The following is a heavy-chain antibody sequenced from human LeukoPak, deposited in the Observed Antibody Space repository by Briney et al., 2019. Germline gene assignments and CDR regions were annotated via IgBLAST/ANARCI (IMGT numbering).Heavy chain of an antibody. CDR2: IYISGST. V-gene: IGHV4-59*08. CDR3: ARHSSGSGGAFQY. J-gene: IGHJ4*02. D-gene: IGHD6-19*01. CDR1: GGSINSYY. Sequence: SETLSLTCTVSGGSINSYYWSWIRQPAGKGLEWIGHIYISGSTNYNPSLTSRVTISEDTSKNQLSLKLGSVTAADTAVYYCARHSSGSGGAFQYWGQGTPVTVSS.